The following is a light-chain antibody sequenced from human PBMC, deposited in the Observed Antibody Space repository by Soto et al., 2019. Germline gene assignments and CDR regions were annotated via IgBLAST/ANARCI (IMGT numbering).Light chain of an antibody. CDR3: HQYGISPPT. CDR2: VVS. J-gene: IGKJ1*01. V-gene: IGKV3-20*01. Sequence: EVVLTQSPGTLSLSPGERATLSCRASQSVSGSDLAWYQQKPGQAPRLLIPVVSNMATGTPDRFSGRGSGTDFTLTISSLEPEDFTVFYCHQYGISPPTFGPGTKVEI. CDR1: QSVSGSD.